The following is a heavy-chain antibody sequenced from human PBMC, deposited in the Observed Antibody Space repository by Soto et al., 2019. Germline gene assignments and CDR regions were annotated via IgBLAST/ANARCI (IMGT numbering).Heavy chain of an antibody. CDR1: GFTFRSFT. CDR3: TRDASRDSSARGWFDP. D-gene: IGHD6-13*01. CDR2: ISSNSAYI. J-gene: IGHJ5*02. V-gene: IGHV3-21*01. Sequence: GGSLRLSCAASGFTFRSFTMNWVRQAPGKGLEWVLTISSNSAYIYYTDALRGRFTISRDNAKNSLHLQMNSLRAEDTAVYYCTRDASRDSSARGWFDPWGPGTLVTVSS.